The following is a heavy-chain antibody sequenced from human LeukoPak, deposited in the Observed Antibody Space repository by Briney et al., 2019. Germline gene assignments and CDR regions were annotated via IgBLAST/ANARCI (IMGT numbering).Heavy chain of an antibody. V-gene: IGHV3-53*05. CDR3: AKDLYYSAFDI. CDR1: GFTVSSNY. J-gene: IGHJ3*02. Sequence: GGSLRLSCAASGFTVSSNYMSWVRQAPGKGLEWVSVIYSGGSTYYADSVKGRFTISRDNSKNTLYLQMNSLRAEDTAVYYCAKDLYYSAFDIWGQGTMVTVSS. CDR2: IYSGGST. D-gene: IGHD3-10*01.